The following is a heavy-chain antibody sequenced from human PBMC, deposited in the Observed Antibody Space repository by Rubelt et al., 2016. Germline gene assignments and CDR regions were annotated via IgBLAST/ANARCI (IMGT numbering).Heavy chain of an antibody. CDR2: ISGWGGDT. V-gene: IGHV3-23*01. J-gene: IGHJ4*02. Sequence: EVQLLESGGGLVQPGGSLRLSCAASGFTFTTYGMSWVRQAPGKGLEWVSGISGWGGDTYYADSVKGRFTISRDNSKNTRYLQMNSLRGDDTAIYYCAREDRSPDFWGQGTLVTVSS. CDR3: AREDRSPDF. D-gene: IGHD1-14*01. CDR1: GFTFTTYG.